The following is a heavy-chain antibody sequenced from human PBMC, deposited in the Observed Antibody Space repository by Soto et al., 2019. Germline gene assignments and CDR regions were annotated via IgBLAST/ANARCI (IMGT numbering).Heavy chain of an antibody. V-gene: IGHV1-46*01. D-gene: IGHD5-12*01. CDR3: ASHKRWLQLNYYYGMDV. CDR1: GYTFTSYY. J-gene: IGHJ6*02. Sequence: ASVKVSCKASGYTFTSYYMNWVRQAPGQGLEWLGIINPSGGYTTYAQRFLGRVTMTSDTSTSTANMELSSLRSEDTAVYYCASHKRWLQLNYYYGMDVWGQGTTVTVSS. CDR2: INPSGGYT.